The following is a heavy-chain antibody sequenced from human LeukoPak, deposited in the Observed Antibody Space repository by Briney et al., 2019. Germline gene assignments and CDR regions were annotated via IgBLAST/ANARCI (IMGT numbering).Heavy chain of an antibody. CDR3: VAMLRGVGY. D-gene: IGHD3-10*01. J-gene: IGHJ4*02. CDR1: VFPSSDHA. CDR2: TRNKAESSTT. Sequence: PLTLSCAATVFPSSDHAMDWVRQAPGKGLEWVGRTRNKAESSTTEHATSVKGRLNIPRDDKLHLKMNSRQTQNTPVNSFVAMLRGVGYWGQGTLVTVSS. V-gene: IGHV3-72*01.